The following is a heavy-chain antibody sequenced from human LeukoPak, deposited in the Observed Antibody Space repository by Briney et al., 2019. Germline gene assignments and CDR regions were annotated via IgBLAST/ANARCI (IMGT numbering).Heavy chain of an antibody. Sequence: SETLSLTCTVSGGSIRSSYYYWGWIRQPPGKGLEWIGSIYDSGSTYYNPSLKSRVTISVDTSKNQFSLKLNSVTAADTAVYYCARDGVMWSGDYYFDHWGQGTLVTVSS. D-gene: IGHD7-27*01. J-gene: IGHJ4*02. CDR1: GGSIRSSYYY. CDR3: ARDGVMWSGDYYFDH. CDR2: IYDSGST. V-gene: IGHV4-39*02.